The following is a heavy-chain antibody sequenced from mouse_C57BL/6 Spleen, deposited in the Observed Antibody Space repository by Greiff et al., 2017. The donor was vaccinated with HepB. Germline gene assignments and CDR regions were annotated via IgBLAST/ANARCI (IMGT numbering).Heavy chain of an antibody. V-gene: IGHV5-17*01. Sequence: DVKLVESGGGLVKPGGSLKLSCAASGFTFSDYGMHWVRQAPEKGLEWVAYISSGSSTIYYADTVKGRFTISRDNAKNTLFLQMTSLRSEDTAMYYCAMLRYYAMDYWGQGTSVTVSS. J-gene: IGHJ4*01. CDR1: GFTFSDYG. CDR2: ISSGSSTI. D-gene: IGHD1-1*01. CDR3: AMLRYYAMDY.